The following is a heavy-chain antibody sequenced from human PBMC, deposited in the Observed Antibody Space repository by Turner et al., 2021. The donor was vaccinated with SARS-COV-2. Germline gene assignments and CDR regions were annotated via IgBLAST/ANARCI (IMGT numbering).Heavy chain of an antibody. D-gene: IGHD5-18*01. CDR1: GFTFSIYW. J-gene: IGHJ4*02. CDR3: AKGASQHFDY. V-gene: IGHV3-7*01. Sequence: EVQLVESGGGLVQPGGSLRLSCAASGFTFSIYWMSWVRQAPGKGLEWVANIKQDGSEKYYVDSVKGRFTISRDNAKNSLYLQMNSLRAEDTAVYYCAKGASQHFDYWGQGTLVTVSS. CDR2: IKQDGSEK.